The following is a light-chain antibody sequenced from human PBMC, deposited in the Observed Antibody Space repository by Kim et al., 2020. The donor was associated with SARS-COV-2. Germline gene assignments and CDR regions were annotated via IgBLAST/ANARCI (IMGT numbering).Light chain of an antibody. CDR1: SGPLFSNCYNY. CDR3: MQALHVPPYT. CDR2: WGS. J-gene: IGKJ2*01. V-gene: IGKV2-28*01. Sequence: ASLSLKSRSGPLFSNCYNYLDWYVPEVGQFPQLLIFWGSSPAFGGPERFSGSGSGTDFTLRISRVEAEDVGIYYCMQALHVPPYTFGQGTKLEI.